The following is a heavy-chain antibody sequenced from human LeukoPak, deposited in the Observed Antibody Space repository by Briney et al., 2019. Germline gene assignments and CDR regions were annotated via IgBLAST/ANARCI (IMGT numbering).Heavy chain of an antibody. CDR1: GGSISSYY. CDR2: IYYSGST. D-gene: IGHD2-21*02. J-gene: IGHJ4*02. CDR3: AKARGDCGGDCYFDY. V-gene: IGHV4-59*01. Sequence: SETLSLTCTVSGGSISSYYWSWIRQPPGKGLEWIGYIYYSGSTNYNPSLKSRVTISVDTSKNQFSLKLSSVTAADTAVYYCAKARGDCGGDCYFDYWGQGTLVTVSS.